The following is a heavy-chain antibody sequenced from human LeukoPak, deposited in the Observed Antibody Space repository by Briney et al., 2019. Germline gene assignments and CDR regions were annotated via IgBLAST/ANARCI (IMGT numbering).Heavy chain of an antibody. J-gene: IGHJ4*02. D-gene: IGHD4/OR15-4a*01. V-gene: IGHV3-23*01. CDR1: GFAFSRYA. Sequence: KPGGSLRLSCAASGFAFSRYAMTWVRQAPGKGLEWVSLITESGHSTYYTKSVKGRFTISRDNSKNTLFLQMNSLGVEDTALYFCAKGFACAEDRCYGLDSWGQGILVIVSS. CDR2: ITESGHST. CDR3: AKGFACAEDRCYGLDS.